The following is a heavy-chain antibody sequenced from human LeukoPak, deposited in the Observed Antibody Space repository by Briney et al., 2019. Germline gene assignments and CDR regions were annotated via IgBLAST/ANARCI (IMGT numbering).Heavy chain of an antibody. CDR3: AREEWELLIFDY. CDR1: GGSISSHY. V-gene: IGHV4-59*11. J-gene: IGHJ4*02. D-gene: IGHD1-26*01. CDR2: IYYSGST. Sequence: SETLSLTCTVSGGSISSHYWSWIRRPPGKGLEWIGYIYYSGSTNYNPSLKSRVTISVDTSKNQFSLKLSSVTAADTAVYYCAREEWELLIFDYWGQGTLVTVSS.